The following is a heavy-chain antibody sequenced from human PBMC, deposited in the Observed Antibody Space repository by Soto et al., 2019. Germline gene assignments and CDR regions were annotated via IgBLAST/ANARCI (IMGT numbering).Heavy chain of an antibody. D-gene: IGHD3-16*01. CDR1: GYSFTNND. Sequence: ASVKVSCKASGYSFTNNDVTWVRQATGQGLEWMGGMNPGSGDTGYAQKFQGRVTMTRDISIATAYMELSSLRSDDTAIYYCARMATFGSLNWFDPWGQGTLVTVSS. J-gene: IGHJ5*02. V-gene: IGHV1-8*01. CDR3: ARMATFGSLNWFDP. CDR2: MNPGSGDT.